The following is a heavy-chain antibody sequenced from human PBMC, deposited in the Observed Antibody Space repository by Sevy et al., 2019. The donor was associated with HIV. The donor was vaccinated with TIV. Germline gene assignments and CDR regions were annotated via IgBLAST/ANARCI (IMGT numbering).Heavy chain of an antibody. CDR1: GYTITRYY. CDR2: INPGDGGT. V-gene: IGHV1-46*01. D-gene: IGHD1-1*01. J-gene: IGHJ4*02. CDR3: ASYTTGSQGDY. Sequence: ASVKVSSKASGYTITRYYMHWVRQAPGQGLEWMGIINPGDGGTTYAQKFQDRVTMTRDTSTSTVYMELNNLRSEDTAVYYCASYTTGSQGDYWGQGTPVTVSS.